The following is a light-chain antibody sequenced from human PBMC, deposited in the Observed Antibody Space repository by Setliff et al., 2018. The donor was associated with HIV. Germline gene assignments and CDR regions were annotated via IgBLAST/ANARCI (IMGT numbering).Light chain of an antibody. J-gene: IGLJ1*01. CDR2: GNT. Sequence: QSALAQPPSVSGAPGQRVTISCTGSSSNIGAGYDVHWYQQLPGTAPKVLIYGNTNRPSGVPDRFSVSTSGTSASLAITGLQAEDEADYYCCSNTGSNTYVFGSGTKVTVL. CDR3: CSNTGSNTYV. CDR1: SSNIGAGYD. V-gene: IGLV1-40*01.